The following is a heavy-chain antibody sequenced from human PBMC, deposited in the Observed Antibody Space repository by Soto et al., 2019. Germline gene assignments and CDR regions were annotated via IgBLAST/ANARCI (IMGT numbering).Heavy chain of an antibody. Sequence: EVQLLESGGGLVQPGGSLRLSCAASGFTFSSYAMSWVRQAPGKGLEWVSAISGSGGSTYYADSVKGRFTISRDNSKNTLYLQMNSLRAEDTAVYYCAKWKAPGPIDYGDSSPDYWGQGTLVTVSS. CDR3: AKWKAPGPIDYGDSSPDY. J-gene: IGHJ4*02. D-gene: IGHD4-17*01. V-gene: IGHV3-23*01. CDR2: ISGSGGST. CDR1: GFTFSSYA.